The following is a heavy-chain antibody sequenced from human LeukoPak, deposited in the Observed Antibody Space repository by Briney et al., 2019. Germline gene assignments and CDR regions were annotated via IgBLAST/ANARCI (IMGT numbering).Heavy chain of an antibody. J-gene: IGHJ4*02. CDR2: ISAYNGNT. Sequence: ASVKVSCKASGYTFTSYGISWVRQAHGQGLEWMGWISAYNGNTNYAQKLQGRVNMTTDTSTSTAYMELRSLRSDDTAVYYCAREGVLEWELSFDYWGQGTLVTVSS. CDR3: AREGVLEWELSFDY. CDR1: GYTFTSYG. D-gene: IGHD1-26*01. V-gene: IGHV1-18*01.